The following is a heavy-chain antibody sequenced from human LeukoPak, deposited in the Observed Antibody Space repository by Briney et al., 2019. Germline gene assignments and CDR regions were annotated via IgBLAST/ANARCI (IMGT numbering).Heavy chain of an antibody. J-gene: IGHJ4*02. CDR2: IDGSGGST. Sequence: TGGSLRLSCAASGFTFSTYGMSWVRQAPGKGLEWVSAIDGSGGSTYYADSVKGRFTISRDNSKNTLYLQMNSLRAEDTAVYYCAKDPADYDSSGYPGYWGQGTLVTVSS. CDR1: GFTFSTYG. D-gene: IGHD3-22*01. CDR3: AKDPADYDSSGYPGY. V-gene: IGHV3-23*01.